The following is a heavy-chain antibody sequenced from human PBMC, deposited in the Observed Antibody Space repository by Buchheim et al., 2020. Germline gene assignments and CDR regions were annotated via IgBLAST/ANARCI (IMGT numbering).Heavy chain of an antibody. D-gene: IGHD3-22*01. CDR1: GFTFSSYA. V-gene: IGHV3-23*01. J-gene: IGHJ4*02. CDR3: AKSGGYYDSSGYYYVDY. CDR2: ISGSGGST. Sequence: EMQLLESGGGLVQPGGSLRLSCAASGFTFSSYAMSWVRQAPGKGLEWVSAISGSGGSTYYADSVKGRFTISRDNSKNTLYLQMNSLRAEDTAVYYCAKSGGYYDSSGYYYVDYWGQGTL.